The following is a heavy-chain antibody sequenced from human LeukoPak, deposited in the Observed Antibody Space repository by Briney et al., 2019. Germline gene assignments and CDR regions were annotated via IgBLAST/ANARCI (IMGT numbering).Heavy chain of an antibody. J-gene: IGHJ4*02. Sequence: SETLSLTCTVSGGSISSYYWSWIRQPPGKGLEWIGYIYTSGSTNYNPSLKSRVTISVDTSKNQFSLKLSSVTAADTAVYYCARLGEIAAAKRSYFDYWGQGTLVTVSS. V-gene: IGHV4-4*09. CDR2: IYTSGST. CDR1: GGSISSYY. CDR3: ARLGEIAAAKRSYFDY. D-gene: IGHD6-13*01.